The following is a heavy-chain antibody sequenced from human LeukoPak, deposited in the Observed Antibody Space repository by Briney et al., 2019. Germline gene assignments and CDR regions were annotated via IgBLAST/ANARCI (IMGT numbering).Heavy chain of an antibody. J-gene: IGHJ6*03. Sequence: GSLRLSCAASGFPFSDYYMSWIRQAPGKGLEWVSYISSSGSTIYYADSVKGRFTISRDNAKNSLYLQMNSLRAEDTAVYYCATNLQPGIAVAGHYYYMDVWGKGTTVTVSS. D-gene: IGHD6-19*01. CDR2: ISSSGSTI. CDR3: ATNLQPGIAVAGHYYYMDV. CDR1: GFPFSDYY. V-gene: IGHV3-11*01.